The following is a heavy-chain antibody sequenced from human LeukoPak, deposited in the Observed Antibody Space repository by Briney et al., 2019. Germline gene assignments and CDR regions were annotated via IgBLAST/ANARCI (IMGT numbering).Heavy chain of an antibody. J-gene: IGHJ4*02. CDR2: INPNSGGT. CDR1: GYTFTGYY. D-gene: IGHD2-15*01. CDR3: SXXXXXXXXVAATFDY. V-gene: IGHV1-2*02. Sequence: ASVKVSCKASGYTFTGYYMHWVRQAPGQGLEWMGWINPNSGGTNYAQKFQGRVTMTRDTSISTAYMELSRLRSGDTALYYWSXXXXXXXXVAATFDYWGQGTLVTVSS.